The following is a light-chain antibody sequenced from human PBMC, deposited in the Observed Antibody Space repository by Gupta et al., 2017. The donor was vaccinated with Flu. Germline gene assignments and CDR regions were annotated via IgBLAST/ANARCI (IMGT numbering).Light chain of an antibody. J-gene: IGKJ1*01. CDR3: RRSYSYPGT. V-gene: IGKV1-39*01. Sequence: DIQMTQSPSSLSASVGDRVTITCRASQSISSYLNWYQQKPGKAPKLLIYAASSLQSGVPSRFSGSGSGTDFTLTISRLQPEDFATYYCRRSYSYPGTFGQGTKVEIK. CDR1: QSISSY. CDR2: AAS.